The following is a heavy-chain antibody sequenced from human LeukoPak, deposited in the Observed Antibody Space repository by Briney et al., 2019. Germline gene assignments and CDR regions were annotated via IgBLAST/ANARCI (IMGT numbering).Heavy chain of an antibody. Sequence: ASVTVSCKASGYTFTSYGISWVRPAPGQGLEWMGWISAYNGNTNYAQKLQGRVTITTDTSTSTVYMELRSLRSDDTAVYYCARPRDCSGGSCYPWDNWFDPWGQGTLVTVSS. J-gene: IGHJ5*02. CDR2: ISAYNGNT. CDR3: ARPRDCSGGSCYPWDNWFDP. D-gene: IGHD2-15*01. CDR1: GYTFTSYG. V-gene: IGHV1-18*01.